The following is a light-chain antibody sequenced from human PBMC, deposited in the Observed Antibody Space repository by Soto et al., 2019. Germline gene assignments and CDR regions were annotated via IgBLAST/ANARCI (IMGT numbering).Light chain of an antibody. V-gene: IGKV3-20*01. CDR3: QQYGSLPPT. J-gene: IGKJ1*01. CDR1: KSVSNY. Sequence: EVLLTQSPGTLSLSPWEIATLACRASKSVSNYLAWYQQKSGQAPRLLIYGASSRATGIPDRFSGSGSGTDFTLTISRLEPEDFAVYYCQQYGSLPPTFGQGTKVDIK. CDR2: GAS.